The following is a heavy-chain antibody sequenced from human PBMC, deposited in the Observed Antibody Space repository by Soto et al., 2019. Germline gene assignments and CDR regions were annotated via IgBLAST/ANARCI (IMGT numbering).Heavy chain of an antibody. J-gene: IGHJ4*02. CDR3: AREDMSGIYYFDY. CDR2: VYRSGIT. Sequence: SETLSLTCRVSGASVNSETPFWSLIRQAPGKGLEWIGYVYRSGITNSNPALNSRVFVSADMSRNQFSLTLDSVTPADTAVYYCAREDMSGIYYFDYWGQGIQGTVS. CDR1: GASVNSETPF. D-gene: IGHD1-26*01. V-gene: IGHV4-61*01.